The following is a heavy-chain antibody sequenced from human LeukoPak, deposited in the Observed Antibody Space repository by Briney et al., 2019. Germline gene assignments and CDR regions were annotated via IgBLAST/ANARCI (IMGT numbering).Heavy chain of an antibody. Sequence: SETLSLTCTVSGVSISSTNSYWAWIRQPPGKGLEWIGGVFYSGSTYYNPSLKSRVTISVDRSKNQFSLKLSSVTAADTAVYYCASMSSNWNDVGIWGQGTMVTVSS. CDR2: VFYSGST. D-gene: IGHD1-1*01. V-gene: IGHV4-39*07. J-gene: IGHJ3*02. CDR1: GVSISSTNSY. CDR3: ASMSSNWNDVGI.